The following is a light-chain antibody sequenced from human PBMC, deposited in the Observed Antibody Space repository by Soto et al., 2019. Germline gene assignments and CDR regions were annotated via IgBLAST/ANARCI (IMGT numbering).Light chain of an antibody. CDR2: QVT. J-gene: IGLJ1*01. Sequence: LTQPASVSGSPGQSITISCTGTSSDVGIYNYVSWYQQHPGKAPKLMIYQVTNRPSGVSNRFSGSKSGNTASLTISGLQAEDEADYYCSSYTGSTNYVFGTGTKVTVL. CDR3: SSYTGSTNYV. CDR1: SSDVGIYNY. V-gene: IGLV2-14*01.